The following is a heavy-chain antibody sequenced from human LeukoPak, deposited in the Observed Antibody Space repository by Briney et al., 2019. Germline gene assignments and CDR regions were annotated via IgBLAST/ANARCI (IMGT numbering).Heavy chain of an antibody. V-gene: IGHV3-11*01. Sequence: GGFLRRSCVDSGFGFSDSYMTWIRQTPGKGLEWLAYISGSGSDIYYADSVKGRFTISRDNAKNSLYLQMNSLRPDNTALYYCSTDPRLLIYWGHGTLVTVSS. CDR2: ISGSGSDI. J-gene: IGHJ4*01. D-gene: IGHD2-8*01. CDR1: GFGFSDSY. CDR3: STDPRLLIY.